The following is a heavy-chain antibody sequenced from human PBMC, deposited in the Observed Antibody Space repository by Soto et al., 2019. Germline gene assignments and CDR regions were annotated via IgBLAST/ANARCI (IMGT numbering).Heavy chain of an antibody. CDR2: ISYDGTNK. J-gene: IGHJ4*02. CDR3: ASPRLSSDGTTPIDY. D-gene: IGHD1-1*01. Sequence: QVQLVESGGGVVQPGRSLRLSCAASGFTFSSDAMHWVRQAPGKGLEWVAVISYDGTNKYYADSVKGRFTISRDNSKNTLYLQMNSLRTEDTAVYYCASPRLSSDGTTPIDYWGQGTLVTVSS. V-gene: IGHV3-30-3*01. CDR1: GFTFSSDA.